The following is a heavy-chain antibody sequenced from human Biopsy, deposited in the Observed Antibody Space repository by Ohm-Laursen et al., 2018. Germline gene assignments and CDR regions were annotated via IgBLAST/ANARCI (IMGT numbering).Heavy chain of an antibody. D-gene: IGHD3-10*01. CDR3: ARAPADQYAARNYYSSHAFDM. Sequence: TLFLTCTVSDASASSGRYYWTWIRQPPRKPLEWIGYFYSSGTTRYNPSLESRLSISMDTSKNEVSLRLTSMTAADTAVYFCARAPADQYAARNYYSSHAFDMWGQGTKVTVSS. J-gene: IGHJ3*02. CDR1: DASASSGRYY. CDR2: FYSSGTT. V-gene: IGHV4-61*01.